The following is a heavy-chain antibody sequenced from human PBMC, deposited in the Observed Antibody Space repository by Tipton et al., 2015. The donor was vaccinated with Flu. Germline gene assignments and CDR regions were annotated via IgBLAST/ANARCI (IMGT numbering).Heavy chain of an antibody. D-gene: IGHD3-10*01. CDR3: AYFYHWGSYYDGAY. CDR2: IHDTGST. J-gene: IGHJ4*02. V-gene: IGHV4-31*03. Sequence: LRLSCTVSGGPVSGRGYYYNWIRQHPGRGLEWIGYIHDTGSTDYNPSLRSRVTISLDVSNNQFSLKLTSVTAADTAVYYCAYFYHWGSYYDGAYWGQGTLVTVSS. CDR1: GGPVSGRGYY.